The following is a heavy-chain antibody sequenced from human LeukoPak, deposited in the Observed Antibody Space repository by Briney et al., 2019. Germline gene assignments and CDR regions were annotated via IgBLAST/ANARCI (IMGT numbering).Heavy chain of an antibody. CDR3: AKKAQYDGHYPLDY. CDR1: GFTFSSYS. Sequence: GGSLRLSCAASGFTFSSYSMSWVRQAPGRGLEWVSGTSDRGDYTYYADSVKGRFTISRDTSKNTLYLQMNSLRAEDTALYFCAKKAQYDGHYPLDYWGQGTLVTVSA. D-gene: IGHD4/OR15-4a*01. CDR2: TSDRGDYT. V-gene: IGHV3-23*01. J-gene: IGHJ4*02.